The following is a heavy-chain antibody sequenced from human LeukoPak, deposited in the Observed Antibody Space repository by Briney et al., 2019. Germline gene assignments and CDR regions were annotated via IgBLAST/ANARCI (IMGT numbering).Heavy chain of an antibody. Sequence: ASVKVSGKASGYTFTGYYMHWVRQAHGQGREWMGCINPNSGGTNYAPKFQGRVTMTRDTSISTAYTELSRLRPDDPAVYYCARDLSVRGVIDYWGQGTLVTVSS. J-gene: IGHJ4*02. V-gene: IGHV1-2*02. D-gene: IGHD3-10*01. CDR2: INPNSGGT. CDR3: ARDLSVRGVIDY. CDR1: GYTFTGYY.